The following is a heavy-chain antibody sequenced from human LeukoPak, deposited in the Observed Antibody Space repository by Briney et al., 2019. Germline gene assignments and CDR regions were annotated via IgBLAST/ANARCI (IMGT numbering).Heavy chain of an antibody. CDR1: GGSISSYY. CDR3: ARARVRGVMLSYYYYMDV. J-gene: IGHJ6*03. Sequence: KPSETLSLTCTVSGGSISSYYWSWIRQPPGKGLEWIGYIYYSGSTNYNPSLKSRVTISVDTSKNQFSLKLSSVTAADTAVYYCARARVRGVMLSYYYYMDVWGKGTTVTISS. V-gene: IGHV4-59*01. CDR2: IYYSGST. D-gene: IGHD3-10*01.